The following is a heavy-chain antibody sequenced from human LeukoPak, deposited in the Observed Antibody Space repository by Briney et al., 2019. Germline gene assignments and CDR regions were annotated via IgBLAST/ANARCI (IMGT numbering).Heavy chain of an antibody. V-gene: IGHV3-23*01. Sequence: GGSLRLSCAASGFTFSSYAMSWVRQAPGKGLEWVSAISGSGGSTYYADSVRGRFTIHRDNSKNTLYLQMNSLRAEDTAVYYCAKDRQSIVVVIIDYWGQGTLVTVSS. CDR1: GFTFSSYA. CDR3: AKDRQSIVVVIIDY. CDR2: ISGSGGST. D-gene: IGHD3-22*01. J-gene: IGHJ4*02.